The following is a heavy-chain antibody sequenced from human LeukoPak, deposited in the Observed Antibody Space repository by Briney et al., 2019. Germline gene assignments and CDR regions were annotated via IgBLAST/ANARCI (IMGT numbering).Heavy chain of an antibody. Sequence: GGSLRLSCAASGFTFSSYAMSWVRQAPGKGLEWVSAISRSGGSTYYAAPVKGRFTISRDNSKNTLYLQMNSLRAEDTAVYYCAKAGSGSYPVGGYNWFDPWGQGTLVTVSS. J-gene: IGHJ5*02. V-gene: IGHV3-23*01. CDR3: AKAGSGSYPVGGYNWFDP. D-gene: IGHD3-10*01. CDR2: ISRSGGST. CDR1: GFTFSSYA.